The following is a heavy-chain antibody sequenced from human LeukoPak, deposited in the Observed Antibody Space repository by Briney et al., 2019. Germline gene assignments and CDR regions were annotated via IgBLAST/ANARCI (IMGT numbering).Heavy chain of an antibody. CDR1: GGTFSSYA. CDR3: ARGQPGIMITHFDY. J-gene: IGHJ4*02. V-gene: IGHV1-69*04. Sequence: SVKVSCKASGGTFSSYAISWVRQAPGQGLEWMGRIIPILGIANYAQKFQGRVTITADKSTSTAYMELSSLRSEDTAVYYCARGQPGIMITHFDYWGQGTLVTVSS. D-gene: IGHD3-16*01. CDR2: IIPILGIA.